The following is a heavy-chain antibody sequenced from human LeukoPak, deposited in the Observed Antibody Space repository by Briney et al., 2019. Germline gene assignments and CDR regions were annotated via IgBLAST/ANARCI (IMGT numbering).Heavy chain of an antibody. CDR1: EFSVGSNY. D-gene: IGHD2-21*02. CDR3: AKDSGGGDCAFDY. J-gene: IGHJ4*02. Sequence: GGSLRLSCAASEFSVGSNYMTWVRQAPGKGLEWVGFTWNHGNDQDYADSVKGRFTISRDNSKNTLYLQMNSLRAEDTAVYYCAKDSGGGDCAFDYWGQGTLVTVSS. V-gene: IGHV3-30*02. CDR2: TWNHGNDQ.